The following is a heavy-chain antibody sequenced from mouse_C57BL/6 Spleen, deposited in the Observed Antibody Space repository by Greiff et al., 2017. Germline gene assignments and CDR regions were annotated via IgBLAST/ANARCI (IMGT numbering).Heavy chain of an antibody. V-gene: IGHV5-17*01. D-gene: IGHD2-5*01. CDR1: GFTFSDYG. J-gene: IGHJ4*01. Sequence: EVKLVESGGGLVKPGGSLKLSCAASGFTFSDYGMHWVRQAPEKGLELVAYISSGSSTIYYADTVKGRFTISRVNAKNTLFLQMTSLRSEDTAMYYCERNGYSNPYYAMDYWGQGTSVTVAS. CDR3: ERNGYSNPYYAMDY. CDR2: ISSGSSTI.